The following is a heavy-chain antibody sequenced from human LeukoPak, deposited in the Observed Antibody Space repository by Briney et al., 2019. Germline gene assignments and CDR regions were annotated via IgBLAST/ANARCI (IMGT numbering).Heavy chain of an antibody. CDR1: GGTFSSYA. CDR3: AGDGYNKRLFYYYYYMDV. CDR2: IIPIFGTA. Sequence: GASVKVSCKASGGTFSSYAISWVRQAPGQGLEWMGGIIPIFGTANYAQKFQGRVTITADESTSTAYMELSSLRSEDTAVYYCAGDGYNKRLFYYYYYMDVWGKGTTVTASS. J-gene: IGHJ6*03. V-gene: IGHV1-69*13. D-gene: IGHD5-24*01.